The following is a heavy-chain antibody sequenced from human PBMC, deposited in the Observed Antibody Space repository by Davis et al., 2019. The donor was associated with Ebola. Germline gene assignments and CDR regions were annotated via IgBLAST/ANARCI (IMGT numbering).Heavy chain of an antibody. D-gene: IGHD3-22*01. J-gene: IGHJ6*02. CDR2: INHRGST. CDR3: ARRGYYYDSSGYGAYGMDV. Sequence: GSLRLSCAVYGGSFSGYYWSWIRQPPGKGLEWIGEINHRGSTNYNPSPKSQVTISVDTSKNQFSLKLSSVTAAQTAVYYCARRGYYYDSSGYGAYGMDVWGQGTTVTVSS. V-gene: IGHV4-34*01. CDR1: GGSFSGYY.